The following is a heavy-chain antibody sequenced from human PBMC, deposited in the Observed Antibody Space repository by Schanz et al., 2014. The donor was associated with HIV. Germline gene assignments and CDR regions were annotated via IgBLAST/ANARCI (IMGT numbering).Heavy chain of an antibody. CDR3: ARVPKHNFGSGSYYPFDY. D-gene: IGHD3-10*01. V-gene: IGHV1-2*02. CDR2: INPNSGGS. Sequence: QVQLVQSGAEMKKPGASVKVSCKASGYTFTNYFIHWVRQAPGQGLEWMGWINPNSGGSTYAQKFQGRVTMARDTSISTAYMELSRLRSDDTAVYYCARVPKHNFGSGSYYPFDYWGQGTLVTVSS. J-gene: IGHJ4*02. CDR1: GYTFTNYF.